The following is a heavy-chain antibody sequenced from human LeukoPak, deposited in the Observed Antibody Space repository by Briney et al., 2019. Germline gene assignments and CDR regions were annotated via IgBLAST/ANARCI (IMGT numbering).Heavy chain of an antibody. D-gene: IGHD4-11*01. CDR3: ARAVSNYYFWYFDL. CDR2: ISSSTDPT. Sequence: GGSLRLSCAASGFTFSGFSMNWVRLAPGKGLELVSYISSSTDPTYYADSVKGRFTVSRDDAKSSLYLQMNSLRAEDTAVYYCARAVSNYYFWYFDLWGRGTLVTVSS. CDR1: GFTFSGFS. J-gene: IGHJ2*01. V-gene: IGHV3-48*01.